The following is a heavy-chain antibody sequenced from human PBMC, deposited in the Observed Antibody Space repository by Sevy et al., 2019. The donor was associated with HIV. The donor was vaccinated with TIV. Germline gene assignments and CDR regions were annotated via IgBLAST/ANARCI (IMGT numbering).Heavy chain of an antibody. V-gene: IGHV3-48*01. CDR2: ISSSSTI. Sequence: GGSLRLSCAASGFTFSSYSMNWVRQAPGKGLEWVSYISSSSTIYYADSVKGRFTISRDNAKNSLYLQMNSLRAEDTAVYYCARGIEDYYFDYWGQGTLVTVSS. D-gene: IGHD2-15*01. J-gene: IGHJ4*02. CDR1: GFTFSSYS. CDR3: ARGIEDYYFDY.